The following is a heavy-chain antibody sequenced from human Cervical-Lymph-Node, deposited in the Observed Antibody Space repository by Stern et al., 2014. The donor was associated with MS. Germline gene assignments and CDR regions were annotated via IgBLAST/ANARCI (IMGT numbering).Heavy chain of an antibody. V-gene: IGHV1-69*09. Sequence: VQLVQSGAEVKKPGSSMNVSCKTSGGTFSSSYAITWMRQAPGQGVELMGRIIPIGGLAYYAKMFQRRAIITADKSTSTSYMELSSLTSEDSAVYYCARGVVSNRAAATLHNLFDPWGQGTLVTVSS. CDR2: IIPIGGLA. CDR1: GGTFSSSYA. D-gene: IGHD2-15*01. CDR3: ARGVVSNRAAATLHNLFDP. J-gene: IGHJ5*02.